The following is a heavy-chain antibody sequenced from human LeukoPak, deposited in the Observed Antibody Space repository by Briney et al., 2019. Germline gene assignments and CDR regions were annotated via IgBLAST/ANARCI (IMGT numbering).Heavy chain of an antibody. D-gene: IGHD3-22*01. CDR3: ASFSASEYYYDSSGYYGPGFDY. CDR1: GGSISSGGYY. CDR2: IYHSGST. V-gene: IGHV4-30-2*01. Sequence: SETLSLTCTVSGGSISSGGYYWSWIRQPPGKGLEWIGYIYHSGSTYYNPSLKSRVTISVDRSKNQFSLKLSSVTAADTAVYYCASFSASEYYYDSSGYYGPGFDYWGQGTLVTVSS. J-gene: IGHJ4*02.